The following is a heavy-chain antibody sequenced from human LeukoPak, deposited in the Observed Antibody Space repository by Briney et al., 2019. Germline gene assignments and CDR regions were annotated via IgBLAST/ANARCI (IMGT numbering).Heavy chain of an antibody. CDR2: IYYSGSP. CDR3: ARGAKYYYDNSGGAFDI. Sequence: SETLSLTCTVSGGSISSSSYYWGWIRQPPGKGLEWIGSIYYSGSPYYNPSLKSRVTISVDTSKNRFSLKLSSVIAADTAVYYCARGAKYYYDNSGGAFDIWGQGTMVTVSS. CDR1: GGSISSSSYY. V-gene: IGHV4-39*07. D-gene: IGHD3-22*01. J-gene: IGHJ3*02.